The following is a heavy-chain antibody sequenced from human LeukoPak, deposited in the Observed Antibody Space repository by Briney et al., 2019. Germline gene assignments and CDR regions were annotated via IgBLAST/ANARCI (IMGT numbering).Heavy chain of an antibody. V-gene: IGHV4-59*01. J-gene: IGHJ4*02. D-gene: IGHD6-19*01. Sequence: SETLSLTCTVSGGSISSYYWSWIRQPPGKGLEWIGYIYYSGRTNYNPSLKSRDTISVDTTPNQFSLKLSSGTAADTAVYYCATRRIAVAAPFDYGGEGTLVTVSS. CDR1: GGSISSYY. CDR3: ATRRIAVAAPFDY. CDR2: IYYSGRT.